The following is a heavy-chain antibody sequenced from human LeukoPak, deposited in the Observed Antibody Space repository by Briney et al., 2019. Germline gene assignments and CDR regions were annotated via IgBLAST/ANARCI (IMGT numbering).Heavy chain of an antibody. J-gene: IGHJ4*02. V-gene: IGHV3-23*01. CDR1: GFTFSSHA. D-gene: IGHD3-10*01. CDR3: AKDLETINPTMD. CDR2: IGGSGKNT. Sequence: GGSLRLSCAVSGFTFSSHAMSWVRQAPGKGLEWVSSIGGSGKNTFYADAVKGRFTISRDNSKDTLYLQMNSLRAEDTAVYYCAKDLETINPTMDWGQGTLVTVSS.